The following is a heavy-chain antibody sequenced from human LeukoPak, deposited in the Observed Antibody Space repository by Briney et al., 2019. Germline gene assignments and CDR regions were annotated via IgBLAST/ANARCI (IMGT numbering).Heavy chain of an antibody. J-gene: IGHJ4*02. Sequence: GGSLRLSCAASGFTFSTYWMSWVRQAPGKGLEWVANIKQDGSEKYYVDSVKGRFTISRDNAKKSLYLQMNSLRAEDTAVYYCASGFLDDFWSGHFWGQGTLVTVPS. V-gene: IGHV3-7*01. CDR3: ASGFLDDFWSGHF. CDR2: IKQDGSEK. D-gene: IGHD3-3*01. CDR1: GFTFSTYW.